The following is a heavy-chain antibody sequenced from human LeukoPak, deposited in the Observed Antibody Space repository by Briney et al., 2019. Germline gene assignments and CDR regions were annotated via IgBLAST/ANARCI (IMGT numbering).Heavy chain of an antibody. J-gene: IGHJ4*02. V-gene: IGHV3-30*02. Sequence: PGGSLRLSCAASGFTFSSYGMHWVRQAPSKGLEWVAFIRYDGSNKYYADSVKGRFTISRDNSKNTLYLQMNSLRAEDTAVYYCAKEDAPLGGRPKNWGQGTLVTVSS. CDR2: IRYDGSNK. D-gene: IGHD3-16*01. CDR1: GFTFSSYG. CDR3: AKEDAPLGGRPKN.